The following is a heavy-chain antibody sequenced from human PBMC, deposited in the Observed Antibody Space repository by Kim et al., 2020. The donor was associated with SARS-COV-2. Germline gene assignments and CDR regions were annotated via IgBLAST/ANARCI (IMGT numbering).Heavy chain of an antibody. V-gene: IGHV4-59*01. D-gene: IGHD1-26*01. J-gene: IGHJ4*02. Sequence: PPLQSRVTISGDPAKNQFSLKLSSVTAADTAVYYCARNTWELLTPGPFDYWGQGTLVTVSS. CDR3: ARNTWELLTPGPFDY.